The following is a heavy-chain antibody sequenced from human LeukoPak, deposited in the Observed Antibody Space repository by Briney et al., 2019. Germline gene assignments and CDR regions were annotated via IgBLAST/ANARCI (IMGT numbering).Heavy chain of an antibody. Sequence: ASVKVSCTASGYTFTGYYMHWVRQAPGQGLEWMGWINPNSGGTNYAQKFQGRVTMTRDTSISTAYMELSRLRSDDTAVYYCARENGTAMATDPWGQGTLVTVSS. CDR2: INPNSGGT. D-gene: IGHD5-18*01. CDR3: ARENGTAMATDP. CDR1: GYTFTGYY. J-gene: IGHJ5*02. V-gene: IGHV1-2*02.